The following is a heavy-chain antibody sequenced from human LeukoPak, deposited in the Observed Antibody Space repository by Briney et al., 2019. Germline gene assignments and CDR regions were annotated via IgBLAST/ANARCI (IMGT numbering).Heavy chain of an antibody. J-gene: IGHJ5*01. CDR2: INSDGSGT. CDR1: GFTFSSYW. V-gene: IGHV3-74*01. CDR3: ARTEGTVAYDS. Sequence: PGGSLRLSCAASGFTFSSYWMHWVRQAPGKGLVWVSRINSDGSGTIYADSVRGRFTISRDNAKNTLYLQVNSLRAGDTAVYYCARTEGTVAYDSWGQGTQVTVSS. D-gene: IGHD4-23*01.